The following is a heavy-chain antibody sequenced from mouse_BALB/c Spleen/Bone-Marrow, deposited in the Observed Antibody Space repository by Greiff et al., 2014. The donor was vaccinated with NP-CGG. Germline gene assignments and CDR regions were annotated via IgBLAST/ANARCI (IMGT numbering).Heavy chain of an antibody. V-gene: IGHV2-6-5*01. J-gene: IGHJ2*01. CDR3: AKHDTTVVLDY. CDR1: GFSLTDYG. CDR2: IWGGGIT. D-gene: IGHD1-1*01. Sequence: VQRVESGPGLVAPSQSLSITCTVSGFSLTDYGVSWIRQPPGKGLEWLGVIWGGGITYYNSTLKSRLSISKDNSKSQVFLKMNSLQTDDTAMYYCAKHDTTVVLDYWGQGTTLTVPS.